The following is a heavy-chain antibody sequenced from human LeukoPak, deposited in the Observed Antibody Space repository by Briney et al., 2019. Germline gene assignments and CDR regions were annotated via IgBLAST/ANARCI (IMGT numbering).Heavy chain of an antibody. V-gene: IGHV4-4*07. J-gene: IGHJ2*01. CDR2: MYITGNT. Sequence: PSETLSLTCTVSGGSISSYYWSWIRQPAGKGLEWIGRMYITGNTNYNPSLKSRVTMSLDTSKNHFSLKLSSVAAADTAVYHCARDSTASSPWYFDLWGRGTLVTVSS. CDR3: ARDSTASSPWYFDL. CDR1: GGSISSYY. D-gene: IGHD2-21*02.